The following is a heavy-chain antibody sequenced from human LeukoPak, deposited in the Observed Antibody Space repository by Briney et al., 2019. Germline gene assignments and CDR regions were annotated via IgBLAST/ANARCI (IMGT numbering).Heavy chain of an antibody. V-gene: IGHV3-48*01. CDR1: GFTFSSYS. Sequence: PGGSLRLPCAASGFTFSSYSMNWVRQAPGKGLELVSYISSSSSTIYYADSVKGRFTISRDNAKNSLYLQMNSLRAEDTAVYYCAREPRGAYFDYWGQGTPVTVSS. J-gene: IGHJ4*02. CDR2: ISSSSSTI. D-gene: IGHD3-10*01. CDR3: AREPRGAYFDY.